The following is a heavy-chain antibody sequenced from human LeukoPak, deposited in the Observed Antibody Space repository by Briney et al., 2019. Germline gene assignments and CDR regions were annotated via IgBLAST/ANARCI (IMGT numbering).Heavy chain of an antibody. CDR3: ARGERPIGIVGATSWFDP. D-gene: IGHD1-26*01. CDR2: IIHSGST. V-gene: IGHV4-34*01. Sequence: KTSETLSLTCAVYGGSFSGYYWSWIRQPPGTGLEWIGEIIHSGSTNYNPSLKSRVTISIDMSQNQFSLKLTSVTAADTAVYYCARGERPIGIVGATSWFDPWGQGTLVTVSS. CDR1: GGSFSGYY. J-gene: IGHJ5*02.